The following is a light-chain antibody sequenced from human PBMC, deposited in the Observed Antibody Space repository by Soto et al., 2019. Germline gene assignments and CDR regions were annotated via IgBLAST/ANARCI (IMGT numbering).Light chain of an antibody. Sequence: DIEMAQSPSGLSACVGDRVTITCRASQSIGKHLNWYQQKPGKAPKFLIYGASTLQSGVPSRFTGSGSGTDFTLTVNSLQAEDFATYYCQQGYSSPATFGQGTQLEIK. CDR1: QSIGKH. V-gene: IGKV1-39*01. CDR3: QQGYSSPAT. CDR2: GAS. J-gene: IGKJ5*01.